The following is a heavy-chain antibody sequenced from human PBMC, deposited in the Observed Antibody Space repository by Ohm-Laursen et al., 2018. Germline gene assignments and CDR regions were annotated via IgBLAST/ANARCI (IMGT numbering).Heavy chain of an antibody. CDR3: ARAYYDSSGMDV. Sequence: SLRFSCTASGFTFSDYYMSWIRQAPGKGLEWVSYISSSGSTIYYADSVKGRFTISRDNAKNSLYLQMNSLRAEDTAVYYCARAYYDSSGMDVWGQGTTVTVSS. D-gene: IGHD3-22*01. V-gene: IGHV3-11*01. CDR2: ISSSGSTI. CDR1: GFTFSDYY. J-gene: IGHJ6*02.